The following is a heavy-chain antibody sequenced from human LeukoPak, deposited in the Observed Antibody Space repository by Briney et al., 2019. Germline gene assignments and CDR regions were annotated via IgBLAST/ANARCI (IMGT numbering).Heavy chain of an antibody. Sequence: PGRSLRLSCAASGFTFSSYGMHWVRQAPGKGLEWVAVIWYDGSNKYYADSVKGRFTISRDNSKNTLYLQMNSLRAEDTAVYYCAKDLGYCGGDCYSFIDYWGQRTLVTVSS. D-gene: IGHD2-21*02. V-gene: IGHV3-33*06. CDR3: AKDLGYCGGDCYSFIDY. J-gene: IGHJ4*02. CDR2: IWYDGSNK. CDR1: GFTFSSYG.